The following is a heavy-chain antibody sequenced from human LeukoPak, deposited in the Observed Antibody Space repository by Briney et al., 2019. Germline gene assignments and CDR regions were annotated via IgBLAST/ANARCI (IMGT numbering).Heavy chain of an antibody. CDR2: ISGSGGST. CDR1: GFTFSSYA. D-gene: IGHD3-3*01. CDR3: ARAGYDFWSGYSSPFDY. J-gene: IGHJ4*02. Sequence: GGSLRPSCAASGFTFSSYAMSWVRQAPGKGLEWVSAISGSGGSTYYADSVKGRFTISRDNSKNTLYLQMNSLRAEDTAVYYCARAGYDFWSGYSSPFDYWGQGTLVTVSS. V-gene: IGHV3-23*01.